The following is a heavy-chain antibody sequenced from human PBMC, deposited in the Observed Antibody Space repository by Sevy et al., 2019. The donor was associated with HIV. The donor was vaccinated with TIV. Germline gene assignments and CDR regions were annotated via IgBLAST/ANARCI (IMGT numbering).Heavy chain of an antibody. CDR3: ARNGVEYDVLRYFDWPPRGWYFYL. CDR1: GYSISSSNW. D-gene: IGHD3-9*01. Sequence: SETLSLTCAVSGYSISSSNWWGWIRQPPGKGLEWIGYIYYSGSTYYNPSLKSRVTMSVDTSKNQFSLKLSSVTAVDTAVYYCARNGVEYDVLRYFDWPPRGWYFYLWGRGTLVTVSS. J-gene: IGHJ2*01. CDR2: IYYSGST. V-gene: IGHV4-28*01.